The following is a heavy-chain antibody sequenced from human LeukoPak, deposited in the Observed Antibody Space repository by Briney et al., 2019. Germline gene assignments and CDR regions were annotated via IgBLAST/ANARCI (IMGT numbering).Heavy chain of an antibody. CDR3: ARDNLDYYGMDV. Sequence: SETLSLTCTVSGGSISSYYWSWIRQPPGKGLEWIGEINHSGGTNYNPSLKSRVTISVDTSKNQFSLKLSSVTAADTAVYYCARDNLDYYGMDVWGQGTTVTVSS. CDR1: GGSISSYY. V-gene: IGHV4-34*01. CDR2: INHSGGT. J-gene: IGHJ6*02.